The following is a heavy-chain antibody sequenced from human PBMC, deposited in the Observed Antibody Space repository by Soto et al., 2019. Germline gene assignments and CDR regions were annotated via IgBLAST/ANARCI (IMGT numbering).Heavy chain of an antibody. CDR1: GYTFTSYY. J-gene: IGHJ6*02. CDR2: INPSGGST. Sequence: ASVKVSCKASGYTFTSYYMHWVRQAPGQGLEWMGIINPSGGSTSYAQKFQGRVTMTRDTSTSTVYMELSSLRSEDTAVYYCARGGATSIAVAGTNDDNYCGIDVWGQGTQVTVSS. CDR3: ARGGATSIAVAGTNDDNYCGIDV. V-gene: IGHV1-46*01. D-gene: IGHD6-19*01.